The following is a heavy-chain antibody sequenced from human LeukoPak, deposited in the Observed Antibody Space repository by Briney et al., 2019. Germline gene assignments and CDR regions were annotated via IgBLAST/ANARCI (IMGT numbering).Heavy chain of an antibody. V-gene: IGHV1-24*01. CDR2: FDPEDGET. Sequence: GASVKVSCKVSGYTLTELSMHWVRQAPGKGLEWMGGFDPEDGETIYAQKFQGRVTMTEDASTDTAYMELSSLRSEDTAVYYCATKSGSGYLKGYNWFDPWGQGTLVTVSS. CDR3: ATKSGSGYLKGYNWFDP. CDR1: GYTLTELS. D-gene: IGHD3-22*01. J-gene: IGHJ5*02.